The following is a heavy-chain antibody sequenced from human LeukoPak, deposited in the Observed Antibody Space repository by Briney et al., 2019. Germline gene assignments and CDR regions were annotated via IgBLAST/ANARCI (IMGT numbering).Heavy chain of an antibody. Sequence: GGSLRLSCAASGFTVSNYYMSWVRKAPGEGLEWVSVIYSDGDTYHADSVKGRFTLSRDNSKNTLYLQMNSLRAEDTAVYYCARDPDAWGQGTLVTVSS. CDR3: ARDPDA. CDR2: IYSDGDT. CDR1: GFTVSNYY. V-gene: IGHV3-66*01. J-gene: IGHJ5*02.